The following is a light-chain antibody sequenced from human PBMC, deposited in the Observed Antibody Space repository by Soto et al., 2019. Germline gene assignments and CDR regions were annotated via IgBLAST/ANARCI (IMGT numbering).Light chain of an antibody. CDR2: DVS. CDR1: SSDIGAYNS. J-gene: IGLJ7*01. V-gene: IGLV2-14*03. Sequence: QSALTQPASVSGSPGQSITISCTGTSSDIGAYNSVSWHQQQPGKAPKLIIYDVSSRPSGISNRFSGSKSGNTASLTISGLQADDDTTYYSSSYTSLTTEVFGGGTQLTVL. CDR3: SSYTSLTTEV.